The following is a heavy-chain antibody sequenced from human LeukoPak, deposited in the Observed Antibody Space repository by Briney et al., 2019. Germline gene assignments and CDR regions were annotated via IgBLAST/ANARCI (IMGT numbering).Heavy chain of an antibody. Sequence: GGSLRLSCAASGFTFCDYYMSWIRQAPGKGLEWVSYISSSGSTIYYADSVKGRFTISRDNAKNSLYLQMNSLRAEDTAVYYCATEVGYYYDSSGDTGVGGQGTLVTVSS. J-gene: IGHJ4*02. CDR1: GFTFCDYY. CDR3: ATEVGYYYDSSGDTGV. CDR2: ISSSGSTI. D-gene: IGHD3-22*01. V-gene: IGHV3-11*01.